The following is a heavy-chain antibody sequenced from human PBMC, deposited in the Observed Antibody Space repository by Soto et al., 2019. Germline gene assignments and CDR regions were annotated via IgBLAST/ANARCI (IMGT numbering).Heavy chain of an antibody. CDR2: INAGNGNT. CDR3: ARGYGRGGSCYSCLRDGMDV. D-gene: IGHD2-15*01. V-gene: IGHV1-3*01. CDR1: GYTFTSYA. Sequence: SVKVSCKASGYTFTSYAMHWVRQAPGQRLEWMGWINAGNGNTKYSQKFQGRVTITRDTSASTAYMELSSLRSEDTAVYYCARGYGRGGSCYSCLRDGMDVWGQGTTVTVSS. J-gene: IGHJ6*02.